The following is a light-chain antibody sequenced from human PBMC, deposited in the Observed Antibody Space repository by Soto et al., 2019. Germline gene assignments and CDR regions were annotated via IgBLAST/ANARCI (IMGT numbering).Light chain of an antibody. J-gene: IGKJ1*01. V-gene: IGKV3-20*01. CDR2: GAS. Sequence: EIVLTQSPGTLSLSPGERATLSCRASQSISSSYLAWYQQKPGQAPRLLIYGASSRAAGIPDRISGSGSGTDFTLTISRLEAEDFAVYYCQQYGSSPWTFGQGTKVKIK. CDR1: QSISSSY. CDR3: QQYGSSPWT.